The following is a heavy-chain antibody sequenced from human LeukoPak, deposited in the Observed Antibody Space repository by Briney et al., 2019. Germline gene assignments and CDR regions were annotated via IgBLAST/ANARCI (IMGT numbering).Heavy chain of an antibody. CDR1: GGSISSGGYY. J-gene: IGHJ4*02. D-gene: IGHD3-10*01. Sequence: PSETLSLTCTVSGGSISSGGYYWSWVRQHRGKGLEWIGYIYYSGSTYYNPSLKSRVTISVDTSKNQFSLKLSSVTAADTAVYYCASSNYYGSGSYYSYWGQGTLVTVSS. CDR3: ASSNYYGSGSYYSY. CDR2: IYYSGST. V-gene: IGHV4-31*03.